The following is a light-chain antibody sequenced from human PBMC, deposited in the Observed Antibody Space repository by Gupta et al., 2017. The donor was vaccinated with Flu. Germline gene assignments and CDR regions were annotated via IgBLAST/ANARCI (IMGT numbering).Light chain of an antibody. Sequence: GQTVRITCQGDSLGGKLVSWYQQRPGQAPLLVIYDDNGRPSGIPERFSGSNSGKTASLTINGVEAGDEADYYCQVRDKCIDHVVLGAGTKLTVL. CDR1: SLGGKL. J-gene: IGLJ2*01. V-gene: IGLV3-21*02. CDR2: DDN. CDR3: QVRDKCIDHVV.